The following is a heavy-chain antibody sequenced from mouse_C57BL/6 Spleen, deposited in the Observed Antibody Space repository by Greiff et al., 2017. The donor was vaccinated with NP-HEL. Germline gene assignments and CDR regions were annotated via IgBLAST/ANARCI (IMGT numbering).Heavy chain of an antibody. D-gene: IGHD2-3*01. Sequence: QVQLQQSGPELVKPGASVKISCKASGYAFSSSWMNWVKQRPGKGLEWIGRIYPGDGDTNYNGTFKGKATLTADKSSSTAYMQLSSLTSEDSAVYFCARGGWLLHAMDYWGQGTSVTVSS. J-gene: IGHJ4*01. V-gene: IGHV1-82*01. CDR2: IYPGDGDT. CDR1: GYAFSSSW. CDR3: ARGGWLLHAMDY.